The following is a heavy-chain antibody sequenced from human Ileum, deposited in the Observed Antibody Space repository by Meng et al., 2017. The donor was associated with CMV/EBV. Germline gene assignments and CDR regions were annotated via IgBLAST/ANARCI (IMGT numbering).Heavy chain of an antibody. CDR3: ARDGLSGRYFDY. J-gene: IGHJ4*02. V-gene: IGHV7-4-1*02. Sequence: EASGYNFTRHNSIEVRQAPGQGPEWMGWIDTSTGNPTYAQGFIGRFVFFFDTSVSTTYLQISSLKAEDSAVYYCARDGLSGRYFDYWGQGTLVTVSS. CDR1: GYNFTRHN. CDR2: IDTSTGNP. D-gene: IGHD1-26*01.